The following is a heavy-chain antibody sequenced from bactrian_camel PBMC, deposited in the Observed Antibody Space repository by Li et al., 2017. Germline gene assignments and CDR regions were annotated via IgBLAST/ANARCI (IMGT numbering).Heavy chain of an antibody. CDR2: ILGDDVT. V-gene: IGHV3S40*01. J-gene: IGHJ4*01. CDR3: AAACTLTDWARFRSY. D-gene: IGHD5*01. CDR1: GFNFTSYH. Sequence: VQPGESLRLSCVASGFNFTSYHMSWVRQAPGKEREGIATILGDDVTQYADSVKGRFTISRVNAKNTLYLQMDNLKPEDTAMYYCAAACTLTDWARFRSYWGQGTQVTVS.